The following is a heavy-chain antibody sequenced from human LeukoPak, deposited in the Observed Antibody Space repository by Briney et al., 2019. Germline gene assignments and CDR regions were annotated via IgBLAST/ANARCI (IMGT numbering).Heavy chain of an antibody. CDR3: ARDGLAAAGTHY. V-gene: IGHV4-39*07. J-gene: IGHJ4*02. CDR2: IFNSGST. CDR1: GGSISSSKYY. D-gene: IGHD6-13*01. Sequence: SETLSLTCTVSGGSISSSKYYWGWIRQPPGKGLEWIGTIFNSGSTHYNPSLKSRVTISVDTSKNQFSLNLSSVTAADTAVYYCARDGLAAAGTHYWGQGTLVTVSS.